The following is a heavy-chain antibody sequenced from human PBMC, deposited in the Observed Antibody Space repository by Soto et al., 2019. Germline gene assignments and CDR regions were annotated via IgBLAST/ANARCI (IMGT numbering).Heavy chain of an antibody. V-gene: IGHV1-69*13. CDR1: GGTFSIYA. Sequence: SVKVSCKASGGTFSIYAISGVVQAPGQGLEWMGGIIPIFGTANYAQKFQGRVTITADESTSTAYMELSSLRSEDTAVYYCASSYEDYYYGMDVWGQGTTVTVSS. J-gene: IGHJ6*02. D-gene: IGHD5-12*01. CDR2: IIPIFGTA. CDR3: ASSYEDYYYGMDV.